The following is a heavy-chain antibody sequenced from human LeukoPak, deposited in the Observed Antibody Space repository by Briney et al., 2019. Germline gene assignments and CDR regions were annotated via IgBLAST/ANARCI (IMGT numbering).Heavy chain of an antibody. J-gene: IGHJ4*02. D-gene: IGHD6-13*01. Sequence: PSETLSLTCAVYGGSFRGYYWSWIRQPPGKGLEWIGEINHSGSTNYNPSLKSRVTISVDTSKSQFSLKLSSVTAADTAVYYCARGLQLTGDYWGQGTLVTVSS. V-gene: IGHV4-34*01. CDR3: ARGLQLTGDY. CDR1: GGSFRGYY. CDR2: INHSGST.